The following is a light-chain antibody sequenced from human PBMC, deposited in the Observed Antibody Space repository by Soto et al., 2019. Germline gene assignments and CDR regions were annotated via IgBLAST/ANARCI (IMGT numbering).Light chain of an antibody. Sequence: EIVLTQSPGTLSLSPGERATLSCRASQSVGSNYLAWYQQKPGQAPRLLIYGASTRATGIPDRFSGSGSGTDFTLTISRLEPEDFAVYYCQQYGGSGTFGQGTKVEIK. J-gene: IGKJ1*01. CDR2: GAS. CDR1: QSVGSNY. V-gene: IGKV3-20*01. CDR3: QQYGGSGT.